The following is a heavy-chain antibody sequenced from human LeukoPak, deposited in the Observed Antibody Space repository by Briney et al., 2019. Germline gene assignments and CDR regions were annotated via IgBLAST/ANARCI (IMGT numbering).Heavy chain of an antibody. J-gene: IGHJ4*02. CDR3: ANGLAYCGSTSCPLEY. V-gene: IGHV3-23*01. CDR2: ISGSGGST. CDR1: GFTFSSYA. D-gene: IGHD2-2*01. Sequence: SGGSLRLSCAASGFTFSSYAMSWVRQAPAKGLQWVTTISGSGGSTYYADSVKGRFTISRDNSKNTLFLQMNSLRSDDTAVYYCANGLAYCGSTSCPLEYWGLGTLVTVSS.